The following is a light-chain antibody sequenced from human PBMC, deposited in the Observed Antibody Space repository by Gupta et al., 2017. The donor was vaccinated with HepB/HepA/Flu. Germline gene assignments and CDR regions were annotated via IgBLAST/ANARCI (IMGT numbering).Light chain of an antibody. CDR2: MGS. J-gene: IGKJ2*01. V-gene: IGKV2-28*01. CDR3: MQGLQPVYT. Sequence: DIVMTQSPPSLPVSPGEPASISCRSSQILLRGNAYNYLDRYLQKPGQSPQLLIYMGSYRASGVPDRFSGSGSGTDFTLRISRVESEDAGVYYCMQGLQPVYTFGQGTKLEIK. CDR1: QILLRGNAYNY.